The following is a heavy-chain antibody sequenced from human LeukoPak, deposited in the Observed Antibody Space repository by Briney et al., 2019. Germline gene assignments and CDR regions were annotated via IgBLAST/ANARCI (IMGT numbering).Heavy chain of an antibody. J-gene: IGHJ4*02. CDR1: GFTFSSYS. CDR3: ARGDSDEYYYDSSLDY. Sequence: GGSLRLSCAASGFTFSSYSMNWVRQAPGKGLEWVSSISSSSSYIYYADSVKGRFTISRDNAKNSLYLQMNSLRAEDTAVYYCARGDSDEYYYDSSLDYWGQGTLVTVSP. CDR2: ISSSSSYI. D-gene: IGHD3-22*01. V-gene: IGHV3-21*01.